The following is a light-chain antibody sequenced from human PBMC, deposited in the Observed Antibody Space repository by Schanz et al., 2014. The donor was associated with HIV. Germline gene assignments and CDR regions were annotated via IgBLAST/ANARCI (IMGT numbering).Light chain of an antibody. CDR2: GAS. CDR1: QTVSNN. Sequence: EIVMTQSPGTLSVSPGERATLSCRASQTVSNNLAWYQQKPGQAPRLLIYGASTRAAGVPARFSGSGSGTDFTLTISSLQSEDSAVYYCQQYSSWPWTFGLGTMVEIK. V-gene: IGKV3-15*01. J-gene: IGKJ1*01. CDR3: QQYSSWPWT.